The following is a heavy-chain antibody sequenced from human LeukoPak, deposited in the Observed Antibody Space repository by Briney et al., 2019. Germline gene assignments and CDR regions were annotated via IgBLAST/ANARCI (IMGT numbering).Heavy chain of an antibody. Sequence: SETLSLTCTVSGASFNSDDQYWNWIRQSPGKGLEWIGSIHPSGMLYNNPSLEGRVTMSRDTSKNQFSLNLNSVTAADTAVYFCSRGLDSRKFGYWGQGILVTVSS. CDR1: GASFNSDDQY. CDR3: SRGLDSRKFGY. J-gene: IGHJ4*02. V-gene: IGHV4-31*03. D-gene: IGHD3-22*01. CDR2: IHPSGML.